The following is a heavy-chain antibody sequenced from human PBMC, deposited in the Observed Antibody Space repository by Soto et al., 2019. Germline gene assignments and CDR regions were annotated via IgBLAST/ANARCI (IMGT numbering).Heavy chain of an antibody. D-gene: IGHD3-10*01. CDR3: ARGAELWFGEDAFDI. V-gene: IGHV1-8*01. J-gene: IGHJ3*02. CDR2: MNPNSGNT. Sequence: QVQLVQSGAEVKKPGASVKVSCKASGYTFTSYDINWVRQATGQGLEWMGWMNPNSGNTGYAQKFQGRVNMTSNTSISTAYLEVSRVRSEDTSVCYCARGAELWFGEDAFDIWGEGTMVTVSS. CDR1: GYTFTSYD.